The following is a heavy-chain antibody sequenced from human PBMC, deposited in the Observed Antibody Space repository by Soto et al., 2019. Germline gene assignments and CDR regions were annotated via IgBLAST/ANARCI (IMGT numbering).Heavy chain of an antibody. CDR2: ISAYNGNT. CDR3: ARDSLITFGGVIAS. CDR1: GYTFTSYG. Sequence: GASVKVSCKASGYTFTSYGISWVRQAPGQGLEWMGWISAYNGNTNYAQKLQGRVTMTTDTSTSTAYMELRSLRSDDTAVYYCARDSLITFGGVIASWGQGTLVTVSS. J-gene: IGHJ5*02. V-gene: IGHV1-18*01. D-gene: IGHD3-16*02.